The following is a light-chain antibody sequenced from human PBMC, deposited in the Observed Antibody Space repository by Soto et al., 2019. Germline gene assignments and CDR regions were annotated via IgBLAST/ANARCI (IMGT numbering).Light chain of an antibody. V-gene: IGLV2-11*01. CDR2: DVT. CDR1: SNDVGAYNY. J-gene: IGLJ2*01. Sequence: QSALTQPRSVSGSPGQSVTISCTGTSNDVGAYNYVSWYQHHPGKAPKLIIYDVTQRPSGIPDRFSGSKSGNTASLTISGLQADDEADYYCTSYTRTNTMVLGGGTKVTVL. CDR3: TSYTRTNTMV.